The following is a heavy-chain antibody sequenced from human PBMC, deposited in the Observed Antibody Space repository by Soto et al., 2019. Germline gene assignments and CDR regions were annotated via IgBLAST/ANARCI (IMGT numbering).Heavy chain of an antibody. J-gene: IGHJ4*02. D-gene: IGHD3-16*02. CDR2: IYYSGST. CDR1: GGSISSSSYY. Sequence: SETLSLTCTVSGGSISSSSYYWGWIRQPPGKGLEWIGSIYYSGSTYYNPSLKSRVTISVDTSKNQFSLKLSSVTAADTAVYYCARHYSTFGGVIDTRAHFDYWGQGTLVTVSS. CDR3: ARHYSTFGGVIDTRAHFDY. V-gene: IGHV4-39*01.